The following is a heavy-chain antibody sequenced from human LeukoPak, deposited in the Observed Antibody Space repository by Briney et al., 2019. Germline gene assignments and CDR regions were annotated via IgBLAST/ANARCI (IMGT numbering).Heavy chain of an antibody. V-gene: IGHV4-59*08. Sequence: PSETLSLTCTVSGDSISSYYWSWIRQPPGKGLEWIGYIYHSGSTNYNPSLKSRVTISADTSKHQFSLKLSSVTAADTAVYYCATLESAAAGVDYWGQGTLVTVSS. D-gene: IGHD6-13*01. CDR2: IYHSGST. CDR3: ATLESAAAGVDY. J-gene: IGHJ4*02. CDR1: GDSISSYY.